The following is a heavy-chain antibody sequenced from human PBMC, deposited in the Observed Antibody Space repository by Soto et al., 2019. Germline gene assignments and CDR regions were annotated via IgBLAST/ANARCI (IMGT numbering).Heavy chain of an antibody. CDR1: GFTFSNFG. CDR3: ATSFITTIGTTA. J-gene: IGHJ4*02. CDR2: ISSSSTTI. D-gene: IGHD1-1*01. V-gene: IGHV3-48*01. Sequence: VQLVESGGGLVQPGGSLRLSCEASGFTFSNFGINWVRQAPGKGLEWVSHISSSSTTIYYAESVKGRFTISRDNAMNSLYLQMSSLRGEDTAVYYCATSFITTIGTTAWGQGTLVTVSS.